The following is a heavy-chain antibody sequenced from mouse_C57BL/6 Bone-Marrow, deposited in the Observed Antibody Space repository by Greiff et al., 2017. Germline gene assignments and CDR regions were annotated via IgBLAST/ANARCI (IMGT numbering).Heavy chain of an antibody. CDR3: ARSTVVEYYFDY. J-gene: IGHJ2*01. Sequence: EVQLQESGPVLVKPGASVKMSRKASGYTFTDYYMNWVKQSHGKSLEWIGVINPYNGGTSYNQKFKGKATLTVDKSSSTAYMELNSLTSEDSAVYYCARSTVVEYYFDYWGQGTTLTVSS. D-gene: IGHD1-1*01. CDR2: INPYNGGT. CDR1: GYTFTDYY. V-gene: IGHV1-19*01.